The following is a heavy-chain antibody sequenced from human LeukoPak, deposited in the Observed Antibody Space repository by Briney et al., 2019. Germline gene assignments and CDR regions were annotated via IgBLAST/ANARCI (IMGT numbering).Heavy chain of an antibody. J-gene: IGHJ4*02. D-gene: IGHD3-10*01. Sequence: SVKVSCKASGGTFIGYAISWVRQAPGQGLEWMGGIIPIFGTANYAQKFQGRVTITADESTSTAYMELSSLRSEDTAVYYCASQSGDYYFDYWGQGTLVTVSS. V-gene: IGHV1-69*01. CDR1: GGTFIGYA. CDR3: ASQSGDYYFDY. CDR2: IIPIFGTA.